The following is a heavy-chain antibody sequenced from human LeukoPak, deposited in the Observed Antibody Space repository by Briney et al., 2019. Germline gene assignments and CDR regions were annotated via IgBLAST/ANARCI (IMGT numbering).Heavy chain of an antibody. CDR3: AGVRDYGDYVPGGFGFNI. CDR1: GYTFTSYD. V-gene: IGHV1-8*01. Sequence: GASVKVSCKASGYTFTSYDINWVRQATGQGLEWMGWMNPNSGNTGYAQKFQGRVTMTRNTSITTAYRELSNLRSEDTAVYYCAGVRDYGDYVPGGFGFNIWGQGTMVTV. J-gene: IGHJ3*02. CDR2: MNPNSGNT. D-gene: IGHD4-17*01.